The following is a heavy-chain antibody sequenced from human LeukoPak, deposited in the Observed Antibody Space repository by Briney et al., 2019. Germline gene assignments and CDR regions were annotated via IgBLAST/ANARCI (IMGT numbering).Heavy chain of an antibody. D-gene: IGHD2-2*01. Sequence: GGSLRLSCAAPGFTFDDYAMHWVRQAPGKGLEWVSGISWNSGSIGYADSVKGRFTISRDNAKNSLYLQMNSLRAEDTALYYCAKGRCSSTSCYRDYFDYWGQGTLVTVSS. CDR2: ISWNSGSI. V-gene: IGHV3-9*01. J-gene: IGHJ4*02. CDR1: GFTFDDYA. CDR3: AKGRCSSTSCYRDYFDY.